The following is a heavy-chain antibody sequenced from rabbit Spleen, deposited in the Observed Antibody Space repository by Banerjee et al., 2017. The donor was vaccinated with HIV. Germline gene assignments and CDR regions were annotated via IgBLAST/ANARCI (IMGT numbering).Heavy chain of an antibody. CDR2: INIVTGKS. CDR1: GVSLNDKDV. CDR3: ARDTSSSFSSYGMDL. D-gene: IGHD1-1*01. Sequence: QEQLEESGGGLVKPEGSLTLTCKASGVSLNDKDVMCWVRQAPGKGLEWIACINIVTGKSVYASWAKGRFTMSRTSSTTVTLQMTSLTVADTATYFCARDTSSSFSSYGMDLWGPGTLVTVS. J-gene: IGHJ6*01. V-gene: IGHV1S45*01.